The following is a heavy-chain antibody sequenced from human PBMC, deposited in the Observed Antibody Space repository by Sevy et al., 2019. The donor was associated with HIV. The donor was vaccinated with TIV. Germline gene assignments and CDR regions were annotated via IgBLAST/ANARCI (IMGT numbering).Heavy chain of an antibody. D-gene: IGHD3-16*01. Sequence: GGSLRLSCAASGFIFSNARMNWVRQAPGKGLEWVGRIKSKIEGGTIDYAAPVKGRFTISRDDSKNTLYLQMNSLKTEDTAVYYCTTDSGGGIDYWGQGTLVTVSS. CDR3: TTDSGGGIDY. CDR2: IKSKIEGGTI. V-gene: IGHV3-15*07. CDR1: GFIFSNAR. J-gene: IGHJ4*02.